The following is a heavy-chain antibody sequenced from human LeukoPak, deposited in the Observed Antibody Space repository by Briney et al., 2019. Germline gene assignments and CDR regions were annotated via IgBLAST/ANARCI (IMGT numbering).Heavy chain of an antibody. V-gene: IGHV4-59*08. D-gene: IGHD6-19*01. CDR1: GGSITSYY. Sequence: SETLSLTCTVSGGSITSYYWSWIRQPPGKGLEWIGYIYYNGNTNYNTSLKSRVTLSVDTSKNQFSLKLSSVTAADTAVYYWARLLGTGWTPFDYWGQGTLLTVSS. CDR3: ARLLGTGWTPFDY. J-gene: IGHJ4*02. CDR2: IYYNGNT.